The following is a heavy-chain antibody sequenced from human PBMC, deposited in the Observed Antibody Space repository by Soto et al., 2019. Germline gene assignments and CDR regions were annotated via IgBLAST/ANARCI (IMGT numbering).Heavy chain of an antibody. CDR1: GGSISSYY. V-gene: IGHV4-59*08. D-gene: IGHD3-9*01. J-gene: IGHJ3*02. Sequence: SETLSLTCIVSGGSISSYYWSWIRQPPGKGLEWIGYIYYSGSTNYNPSLKSRVTISVDTSKNQFSLKLSSVTAADTAVYYCARHPYYDILTGHDAFDIWGQGTMVTVSS. CDR2: IYYSGST. CDR3: ARHPYYDILTGHDAFDI.